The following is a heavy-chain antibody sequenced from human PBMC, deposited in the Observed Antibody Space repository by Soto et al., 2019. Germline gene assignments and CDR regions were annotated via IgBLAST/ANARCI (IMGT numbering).Heavy chain of an antibody. CDR3: ARDVSPGSSSLYLDAFDI. Sequence: EVQLVESGGDLVQPGGSLRLSCEASGFTFGSYWMTWVRQAPGKGLEWVANIKRDGSEKSYLDSVRGRFTISRDNAKNSLYLQMNSLRAEYTALYYCARDVSPGSSSLYLDAFDIWGQGTMVTVSS. D-gene: IGHD6-13*01. CDR1: GFTFGSYW. J-gene: IGHJ3*02. V-gene: IGHV3-7*05. CDR2: IKRDGSEK.